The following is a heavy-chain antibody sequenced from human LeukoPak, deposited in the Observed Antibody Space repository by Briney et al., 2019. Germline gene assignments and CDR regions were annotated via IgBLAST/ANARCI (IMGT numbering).Heavy chain of an antibody. J-gene: IGHJ6*03. CDR1: GFTFSDYY. V-gene: IGHV3-43D*03. D-gene: IGHD6-6*01. CDR2: ISWDGGST. Sequence: PGGSLRLSCVASGFTFSDYYMSCIRQAPGKGLEWVSLISWDGGSTYYADSVKGRFTISRDNSKNSLYLQMNSLRAEDTALYYCAKAARLTYYYYYMDVWGKGTTVTVSS. CDR3: AKAARLTYYYYYMDV.